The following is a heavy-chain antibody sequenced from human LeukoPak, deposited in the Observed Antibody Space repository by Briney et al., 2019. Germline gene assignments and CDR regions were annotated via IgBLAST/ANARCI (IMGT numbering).Heavy chain of an antibody. J-gene: IGHJ4*02. CDR2: IADSGGDT. CDR3: AKSSHSNAWDDFDY. D-gene: IGHD5-18*01. CDR1: GSTFTSYV. V-gene: IGHV3-23*01. Sequence: GGSLRLSCAASGSTFTSYVMNWVRQAPGQGLEWVSTIADSGGDTYYADSVKGRFTVSRDDSENTLYLQMHSLRAEDTATYYCAKSSHSNAWDDFDYWGQGTLVTVSS.